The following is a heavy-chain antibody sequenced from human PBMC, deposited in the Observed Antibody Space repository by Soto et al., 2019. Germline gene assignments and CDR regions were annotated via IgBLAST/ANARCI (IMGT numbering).Heavy chain of an antibody. CDR2: IYYSGST. V-gene: IGHV4-59*12. J-gene: IGHJ6*02. CDR3: ARAHYGDYGYGMDV. D-gene: IGHD4-17*01. CDR1: GGSISSYY. Sequence: PSETLSLTCTVSGGSISSYYWSWIRQPPGKGLEWIGYIYYSGSTYYNPSLKSRVTMSIDTSKNQFSLKLSSVTAADTAVYYCARAHYGDYGYGMDVWGQGTTVTVSS.